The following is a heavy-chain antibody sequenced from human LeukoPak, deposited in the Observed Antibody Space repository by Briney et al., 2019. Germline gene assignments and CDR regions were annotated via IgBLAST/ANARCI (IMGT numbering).Heavy chain of an antibody. V-gene: IGHV3-21*01. J-gene: IGHJ4*02. CDR2: ISSSSRDI. CDR1: GFTFTSYA. Sequence: GGSLRLSCAASGFTFTSYAMNWVRQAPGKGLEWVSSISSSSRDINYADSVKGRFTISRDNAWNSLYLQMNSLRAEDTAVYYCARDSDSSGHYYMHYFDYWGQGALVTVSS. D-gene: IGHD3-22*01. CDR3: ARDSDSSGHYYMHYFDY.